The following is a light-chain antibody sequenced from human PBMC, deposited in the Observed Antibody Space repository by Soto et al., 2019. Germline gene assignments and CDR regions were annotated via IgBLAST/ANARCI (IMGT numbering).Light chain of an antibody. Sequence: EMALTQSPATPSLSPWERATLSCRASQSVSSYLAWYQQKPGQAPRLLIYDASNRATGIPARFSGSGSGTDFTLTISSLEPEDFAVYYCQQYGSSGTFGQGTKVDIK. CDR1: QSVSSY. J-gene: IGKJ1*01. CDR2: DAS. CDR3: QQYGSSGT. V-gene: IGKV3-11*01.